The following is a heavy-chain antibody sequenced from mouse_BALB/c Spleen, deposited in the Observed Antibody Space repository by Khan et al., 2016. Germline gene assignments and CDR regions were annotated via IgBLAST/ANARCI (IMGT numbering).Heavy chain of an antibody. CDR3: VREPRLMTTRVDY. CDR2: IRSKSNNYVT. CDR1: GFTFNTNA. V-gene: IGHV10S3*01. D-gene: IGHD1-1*01. Sequence: EVQLLETGGGLVQPKGSLKLSCAASGFTFNTNAMNWVRQAPGKGLEWVARIRSKSNNYVTYHADSVKDRFTISRADSQSMLYLQMNNVKTEDTAMYYCVREPRLMTTRVDYWGQGTSVTVSS. J-gene: IGHJ4*01.